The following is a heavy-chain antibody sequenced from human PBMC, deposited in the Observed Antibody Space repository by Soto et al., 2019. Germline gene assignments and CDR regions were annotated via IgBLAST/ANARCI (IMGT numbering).Heavy chain of an antibody. CDR2: TRNKANSYTT. CDR3: TKAGHCTTTSCHKDKNGKDV. CDR1: GFRFSDHY. V-gene: IGHV3-72*01. Sequence: PGGSLRLSCAASGFRFSDHYMDLVRQAPGKGLEWVGRTRNKANSYTTEYAASVKGRFTISIDDSKNSLYLQMNSLKTEDTAVYYPTKAGHCTTTSCHKDKNGKDVWGQG. D-gene: IGHD2-2*02. J-gene: IGHJ6*02.